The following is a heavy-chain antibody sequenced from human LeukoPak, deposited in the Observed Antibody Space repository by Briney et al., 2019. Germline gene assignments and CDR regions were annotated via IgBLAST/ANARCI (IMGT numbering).Heavy chain of an antibody. J-gene: IGHJ6*03. V-gene: IGHV1-69*05. CDR1: GGTFSSYA. CDR3: ARDCWPYHYYMDV. Sequence: ASVKVSCKASGGTFSSYAISWVRQAPGQGLEWMGRIIPIFGTANYAQKFQGRVTITTDESTSTAYMELSSLRSEDTAVYYCARDCWPYHYYMDVWGKGTTVTVSS. CDR2: IIPIFGTA.